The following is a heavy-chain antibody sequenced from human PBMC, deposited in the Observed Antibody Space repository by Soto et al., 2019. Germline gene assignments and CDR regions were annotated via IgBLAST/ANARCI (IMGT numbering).Heavy chain of an antibody. CDR2: IIPIFGTA. D-gene: IGHD1-7*01. CDR1: GGTFSSYA. CDR3: ARGGSMAGTTPHPYYYYGMDV. J-gene: IGHJ6*02. V-gene: IGHV1-69*06. Sequence: QVQLVQSGAEVKKPGSSVKVSCKASGGTFSSYAISWVRQAPGQGLEWMGGIIPIFGTANYAQKFQGRVTITADKSTSTAYMELSSLRSEDTAVYYCARGGSMAGTTPHPYYYYGMDVWGQGTTVTVSS.